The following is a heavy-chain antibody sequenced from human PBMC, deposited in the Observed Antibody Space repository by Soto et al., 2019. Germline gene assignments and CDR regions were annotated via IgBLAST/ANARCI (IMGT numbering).Heavy chain of an antibody. V-gene: IGHV4-59*08. CDR2: IYYTGST. CDR3: ARHSESSCDGTGCHYYYHYYMDG. J-gene: IGHJ6*03. CDR1: GDSISNYY. Sequence: PSETLSLTCTVSGDSISNYYWSWIRQPPEKGLEWIGYIYYTGSTNYNPSLKSRVTISVDTSKNQFSLKLSSVTAADTAVYYCARHSESSCDGTGCHYYYHYYMDGWGKGTTDTVSS. D-gene: IGHD2-2*01.